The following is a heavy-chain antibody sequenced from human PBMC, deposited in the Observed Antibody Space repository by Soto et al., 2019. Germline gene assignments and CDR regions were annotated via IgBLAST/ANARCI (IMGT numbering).Heavy chain of an antibody. Sequence: GGSLRLSCAASGFTFSSYWMHWVRQAPGKGLVWVSRINSDGSSTTYADSVRGRFTISRDNAKNTLYLQMNSLRAEDTAVYYCARVYRSGGSCCHLDYWGQGTLVTVSS. V-gene: IGHV3-74*01. CDR2: INSDGSST. CDR3: ARVYRSGGSCCHLDY. D-gene: IGHD2-15*01. CDR1: GFTFSSYW. J-gene: IGHJ4*02.